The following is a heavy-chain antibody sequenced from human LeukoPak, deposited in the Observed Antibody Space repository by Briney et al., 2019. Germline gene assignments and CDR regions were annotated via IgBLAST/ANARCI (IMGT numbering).Heavy chain of an antibody. CDR3: ARARWDLTYYYSSGSYKFDY. J-gene: IGHJ4*02. D-gene: IGHD3-10*01. V-gene: IGHV4-34*01. Sequence: SETLSLTCAVYGGSFSGYYWSWIRQPPGKGLEWIGEINHSGSTNYNPSLKSRVTISVDTSKNQFSLKLSSVTAADTAVYYCARARWDLTYYYSSGSYKFDYWGQGTLVTVSS. CDR1: GGSFSGYY. CDR2: INHSGST.